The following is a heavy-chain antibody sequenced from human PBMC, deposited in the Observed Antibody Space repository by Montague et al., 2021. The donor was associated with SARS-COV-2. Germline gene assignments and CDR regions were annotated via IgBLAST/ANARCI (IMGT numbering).Heavy chain of an antibody. J-gene: IGHJ3*02. Sequence: VKPTQTLTRTCTFSGFSLSTSGMCVSWIRRPPGKSLEWLARIXXXYYKYYSTSLKTRLTISKDTSKNQVVLTMPNMDPVDTATYYCARIQATVNAFDIWGQGTMVTVSS. CDR2: IXXXYYK. CDR3: ARIQATVNAFDI. CDR1: GFSLSTSGMC. V-gene: IGHV2-70*11. D-gene: IGHD4-17*01.